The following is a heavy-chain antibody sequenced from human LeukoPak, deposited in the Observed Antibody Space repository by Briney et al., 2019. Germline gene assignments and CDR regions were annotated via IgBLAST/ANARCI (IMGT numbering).Heavy chain of an antibody. J-gene: IGHJ4*02. D-gene: IGHD3-22*01. CDR2: INHSGST. CDR3: ARHPYYYDSSGYYSAEFDY. V-gene: IGHV4-34*01. CDR1: GFTFSDYY. Sequence: LRLSCAASGFTFSDYYMSWIRQPPGKGLEWIGEINHSGSTNYNPSLKSRVTISVDTSKNQFSLKLSSVSAADTAVYYCARHPYYYDSSGYYSAEFDYWGQGTLVTVSS.